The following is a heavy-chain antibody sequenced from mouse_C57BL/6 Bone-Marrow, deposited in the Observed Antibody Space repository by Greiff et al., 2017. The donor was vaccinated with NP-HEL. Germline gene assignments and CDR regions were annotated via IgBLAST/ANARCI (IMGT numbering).Heavy chain of an antibody. CDR2: ISDGGSYT. CDR3: ARDQGRGGYYFDY. Sequence: EVMLVESGGGLVKPGGSLKLSCAASGFTFSSYAMSWVRQTPEKRLEWVATISDGGSYTYYPDNVKGRFTISRDNAKNNLYLQMSHLKSEDTAMYYCARDQGRGGYYFDYWGQGTTLTVSS. J-gene: IGHJ2*01. D-gene: IGHD3-2*02. CDR1: GFTFSSYA. V-gene: IGHV5-4*01.